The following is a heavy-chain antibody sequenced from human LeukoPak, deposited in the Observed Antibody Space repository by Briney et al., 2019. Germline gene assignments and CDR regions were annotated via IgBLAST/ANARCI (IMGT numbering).Heavy chain of an antibody. D-gene: IGHD3-3*01. V-gene: IGHV4-39*01. CDR3: ARHGVVTDYYYYYYMDV. Sequence: SETPSLTCTVSGGSISSSSYYWGWIRQPPGKGLEWIGSIYYSGSTYYNPSLKSRVTISVDTSKNQFSLKLSSVTAADTAVYYCARHGVVTDYYYYYYMDVWGKGTTVTVSS. CDR1: GGSISSSSYY. CDR2: IYYSGST. J-gene: IGHJ6*03.